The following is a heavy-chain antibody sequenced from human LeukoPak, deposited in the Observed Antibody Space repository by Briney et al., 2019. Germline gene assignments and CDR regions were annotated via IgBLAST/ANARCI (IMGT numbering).Heavy chain of an antibody. CDR3: ARGVGTSWFDP. D-gene: IGHD2-2*01. CDR1: GYTFSDYY. CDR2: INPKSGGA. V-gene: IGHV1-2*02. Sequence: ASVKVSCKAYGYTFSDYYMHWVRQAPGQGLEWMGWINPKSGGASFAEKFQGRVTMTRDTSIRTVYMELSRATYDDTAVYYCARGVGTSWFDPWGQGTLVTVSS. J-gene: IGHJ5*02.